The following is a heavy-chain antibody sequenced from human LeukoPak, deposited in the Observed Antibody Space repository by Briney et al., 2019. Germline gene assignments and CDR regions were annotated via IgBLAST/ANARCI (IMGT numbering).Heavy chain of an antibody. V-gene: IGHV1-18*01. J-gene: IGHJ5*02. D-gene: IGHD3-10*01. CDR3: ATNILVRDIINWFDP. CDR1: GYTFTSYG. CDR2: NSAYNGNT. Sequence: GASVKVSCKASGYTFTSYGISWVRQAPGQGLEWMGWNSAYNGNTNYAQKFQGRVTMTRDTSISTAYMELSSLRYDDTAVYYCATNILVRDIINWFDPWGQGTLVTVSS.